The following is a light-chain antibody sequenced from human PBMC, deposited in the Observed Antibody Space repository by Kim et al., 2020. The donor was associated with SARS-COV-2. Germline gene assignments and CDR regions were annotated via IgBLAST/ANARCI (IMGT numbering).Light chain of an antibody. Sequence: DIQMTQSPSSLSVSVGDRITITCRASQHIGFYLNWYQQTPGTAPNLLIYDASDLQPGVPSRFSGSGSGTDFTFNISSLQPDDVATYFCKQYQRIAYTFGRETKLEF. V-gene: IGKV1-33*01. CDR1: QHIGFY. CDR3: KQYQRIAYT. CDR2: DAS. J-gene: IGKJ2*01.